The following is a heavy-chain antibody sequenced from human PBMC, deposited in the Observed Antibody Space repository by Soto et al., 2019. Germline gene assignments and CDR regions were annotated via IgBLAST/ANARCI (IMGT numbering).Heavy chain of an antibody. CDR2: IKSDGSST. J-gene: IGHJ4*02. Sequence: GGSLRLSCAASGFTFSTYWMNWVRQDPEKGLVWVSRIKSDGSSTSYADSVKGRFTIARDNAKSTLYLQMNSLRAEDTAVYYCVGLPYWGQGTLVTVSS. D-gene: IGHD5-12*01. CDR1: GFTFSTYW. V-gene: IGHV3-74*01. CDR3: VGLPY.